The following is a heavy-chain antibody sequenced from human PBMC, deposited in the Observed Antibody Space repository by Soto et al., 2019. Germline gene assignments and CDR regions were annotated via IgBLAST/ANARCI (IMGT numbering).Heavy chain of an antibody. CDR2: IHHSGTT. J-gene: IGHJ4*02. D-gene: IGHD3-10*01. V-gene: IGHV4-38-2*01. CDR1: GYSINSNYY. Sequence: SETLSLTCDVSGYSINSNYYWLWIRQPPGKGLEWIGAIHHSGTTYYTPSLKSRVTISMDTSKNHFSLKLTSMTATDTAMYYCARGLYCGNFDYWGQGTPVTVSS. CDR3: ARGLYCGNFDY.